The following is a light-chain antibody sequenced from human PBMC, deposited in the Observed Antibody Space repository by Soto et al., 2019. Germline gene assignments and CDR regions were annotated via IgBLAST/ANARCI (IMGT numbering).Light chain of an antibody. CDR1: QSISNR. V-gene: IGKV1-5*01. Sequence: DIQMTQSPSTLSASVGDRVTITCRASQSISNRLAWYQQKPGRAPKVLIFDASSLESGVPSRFSGSGSATEFSLTISSLQPDDFATYYCQHYGLLWTFDQGTKVEI. J-gene: IGKJ1*01. CDR2: DAS. CDR3: QHYGLLWT.